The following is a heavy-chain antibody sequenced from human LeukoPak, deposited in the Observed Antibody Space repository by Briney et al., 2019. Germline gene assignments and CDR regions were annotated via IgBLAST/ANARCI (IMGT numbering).Heavy chain of an antibody. CDR3: ASGFLTIFGRVTYMDV. Sequence: GASVKVSCKASGGTFSSYAISWVRQAPGQGLEWMGRIIPIFGTANYAQKFQGRVTITTDESTSTAYMELSSRRSEDTAVYYCASGFLTIFGRVTYMDVWGKGTTVTVSS. V-gene: IGHV1-69*05. CDR2: IIPIFGTA. D-gene: IGHD3-3*01. J-gene: IGHJ6*03. CDR1: GGTFSSYA.